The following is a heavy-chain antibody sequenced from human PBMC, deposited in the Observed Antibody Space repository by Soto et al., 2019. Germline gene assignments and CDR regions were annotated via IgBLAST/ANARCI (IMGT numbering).Heavy chain of an antibody. Sequence: QVQLVQSGAEVKKPGSSVKVSCKASGGTFSSYAISWVRQAPGQGLEWMGGIIPIFGTANYAQKFQGRVTITADESTSTAYMELSSLRSEDKAVYYCARANDVLRFSYYYYGMDVWGQGTTVTVSS. CDR1: GGTFSSYA. CDR3: ARANDVLRFSYYYYGMDV. V-gene: IGHV1-69*01. D-gene: IGHD3-3*01. CDR2: IIPIFGTA. J-gene: IGHJ6*02.